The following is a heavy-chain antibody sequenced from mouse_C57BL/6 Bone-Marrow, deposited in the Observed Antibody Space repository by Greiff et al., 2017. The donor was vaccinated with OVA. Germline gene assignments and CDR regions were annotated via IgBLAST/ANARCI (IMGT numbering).Heavy chain of an antibody. D-gene: IGHD1-1*01. J-gene: IGHJ2*01. CDR2: ISNGGGST. CDR3: ARHGGSSFDY. CDR1: GFTFSDYY. Sequence: EVKLVESGGGLVQPGGSLKLSCAASGFTFSDYYMYWVRQTPEKRLEWVAYISNGGGSTYYPDTVKGRFTISRDNAKNTLYLQMSRLKSEDTAVYYCARHGGSSFDYWGQGTTLTVSS. V-gene: IGHV5-12*01.